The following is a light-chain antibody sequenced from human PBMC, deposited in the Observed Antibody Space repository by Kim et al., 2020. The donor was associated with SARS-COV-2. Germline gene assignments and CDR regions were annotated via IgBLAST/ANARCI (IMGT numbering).Light chain of an antibody. CDR1: TGYSDKP. CDR2: INSDGSH. V-gene: IGLV4-69*01. Sequence: ASVKMTCTLSTGYSDKPKAWHQQQPAKGPRFLKKINSDGSHSRGGGIPERFSGSSAGAERYLAISSLQSEDEADYYCQTWGSGIRVFGGGTQLTVL. J-gene: IGLJ3*02. CDR3: QTWGSGIRV.